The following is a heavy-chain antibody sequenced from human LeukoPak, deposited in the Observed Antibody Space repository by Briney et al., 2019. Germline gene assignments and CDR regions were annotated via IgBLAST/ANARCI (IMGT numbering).Heavy chain of an antibody. CDR2: FDPKEGER. J-gene: IGHJ4*02. CDR1: GDTLTELS. Sequence: GASVTVSCKVSGDTLTELSMHWVRQAPGKGLEWMGGFDPKEGERVYAQHFQGRFTMTEDTSSGTAYMELNRLRSEDTAVYYCARNLNYGDPLDYWGQGTLVTVSS. D-gene: IGHD4-17*01. CDR3: ARNLNYGDPLDY. V-gene: IGHV1-24*01.